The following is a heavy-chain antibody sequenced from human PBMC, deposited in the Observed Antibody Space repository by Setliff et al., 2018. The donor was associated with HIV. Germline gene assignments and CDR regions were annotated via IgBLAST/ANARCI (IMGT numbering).Heavy chain of an antibody. V-gene: IGHV4-39*01. CDR3: ARLGDSGYDFRGYFDY. CDR1: GGSVSDTSYY. Sequence: PSETLSLTCTVSGGSVSDTSYYWGWIRQLPGKGLEWLANVYYSGGTYYNPSLNSRVTISVDTSRNQFSLKLTSVTAADTALYFCARLGDSGYDFRGYFDYWGQGKLVTSPQ. CDR2: VYYSGGT. D-gene: IGHD5-12*01. J-gene: IGHJ4*02.